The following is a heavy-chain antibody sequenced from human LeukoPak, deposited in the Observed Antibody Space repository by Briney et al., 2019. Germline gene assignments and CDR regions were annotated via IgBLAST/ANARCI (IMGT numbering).Heavy chain of an antibody. J-gene: IGHJ4*02. D-gene: IGHD7-27*01. CDR3: AIDPNWGMHC. CDR1: GFAFSDYW. CDR2: INTDGSIT. V-gene: IGHV3-74*01. Sequence: GGSLRLSCAASGFAFSDYWIHWVRQAPGKGLVWVSRINTDGSITNYADSVKGRFSISRDNAKNTLYLQMSSLRAEDTAVYYCAIDPNWGMHCWGQGVLVTVSS.